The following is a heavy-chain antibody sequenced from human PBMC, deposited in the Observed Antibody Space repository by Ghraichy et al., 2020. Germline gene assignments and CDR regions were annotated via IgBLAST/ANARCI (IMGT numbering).Heavy chain of an antibody. CDR1: GFTFSSYG. Sequence: GGSLRLSCAASGFTFSSYGMHWVRQAPGKGLEWVAVIWYDGSNKYYADSVKGRFTISRDNSKNTLYLQMNSLRAEDTAVYYCAREMAGSLVVIATDAFDIWGQGTMVTASS. J-gene: IGHJ3*02. CDR3: AREMAGSLVVIATDAFDI. CDR2: IWYDGSNK. V-gene: IGHV3-33*01. D-gene: IGHD2-21*01.